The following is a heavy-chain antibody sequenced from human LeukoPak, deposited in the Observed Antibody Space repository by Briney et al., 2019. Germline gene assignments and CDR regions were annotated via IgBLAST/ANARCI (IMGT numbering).Heavy chain of an antibody. CDR2: IYYSGST. V-gene: IGHV4-39*07. Sequence: SETLSLTCTVSGGSISSSSYYWGWIRQPPGKGLEWIGSIYYSGSTYYNPSLKSRVTISVDTSKNQFSLKLSSVTAADTAVYYCARGLVLSGFRLDAFDIWGQGAMVTVSS. D-gene: IGHD3-10*01. CDR1: GGSISSSSYY. CDR3: ARGLVLSGFRLDAFDI. J-gene: IGHJ3*02.